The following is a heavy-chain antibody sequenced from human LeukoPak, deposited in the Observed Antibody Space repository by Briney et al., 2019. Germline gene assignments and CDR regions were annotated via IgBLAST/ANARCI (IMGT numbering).Heavy chain of an antibody. D-gene: IGHD2-21*02. CDR2: TYTGGST. J-gene: IGHJ3*02. CDR1: GFTVSSNY. Sequence: GGSLRLSCAACGFTVSSNYMSCGRQAPGKGLEWVSVTYTGGSTNYADSVKGRFSISRDNSKNTLYLQMNSLRAEDTAVYYCGRGTVVTVGKNAFDIWGQGTMVTVSS. V-gene: IGHV3-53*01. CDR3: GRGTVVTVGKNAFDI.